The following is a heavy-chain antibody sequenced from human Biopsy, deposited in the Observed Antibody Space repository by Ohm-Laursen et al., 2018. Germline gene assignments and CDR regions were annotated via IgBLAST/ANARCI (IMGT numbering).Heavy chain of an antibody. CDR2: ILSTGST. J-gene: IGHJ4*02. V-gene: IGHV4-59*01. Sequence: TLSLTCAASGDSISGYYWNWIRQPPGKRLEWIGYILSTGSTDYNPSLQSRVSISLDLSTDQFSLKVDSVTAADTAVYYCARVVGAATGFDSWGRGTLVTVSS. CDR1: GDSISGYY. CDR3: ARVVGAATGFDS. D-gene: IGHD1-26*01.